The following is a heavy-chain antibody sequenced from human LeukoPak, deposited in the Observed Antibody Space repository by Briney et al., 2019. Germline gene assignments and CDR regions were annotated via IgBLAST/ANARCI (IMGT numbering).Heavy chain of an antibody. V-gene: IGHV4-4*07. CDR1: GGSISSYY. CDR3: ASEGNTVTTNYYYYYMDV. CDR2: IYTSGST. J-gene: IGHJ6*03. Sequence: SETLSLTCTVSGGSISSYYWSWIRQPAGKGLEWIGRIYTSGSTNYSPSLKSRVTMSVGTSKNQFSLKLSSVTAADTAVYYCASEGNTVTTNYYYYYMDVWGKGTTVTVSS. D-gene: IGHD4-17*01.